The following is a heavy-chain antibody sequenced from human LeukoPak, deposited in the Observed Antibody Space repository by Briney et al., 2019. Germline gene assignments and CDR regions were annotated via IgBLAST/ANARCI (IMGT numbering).Heavy chain of an antibody. CDR1: GGSISSSSYY. CDR3: ANPPTVTSFDY. D-gene: IGHD4-11*01. V-gene: IGHV4-39*07. Sequence: SETLSLTCTVSGGSISSSSYYWGWIRQPPGKGLEWIGSIYYSGSTYYNPSLKSRVTISVDTSKNQFSLKLSSVTAADTAVYYCANPPTVTSFDYWGPGTLVTVSS. CDR2: IYYSGST. J-gene: IGHJ4*02.